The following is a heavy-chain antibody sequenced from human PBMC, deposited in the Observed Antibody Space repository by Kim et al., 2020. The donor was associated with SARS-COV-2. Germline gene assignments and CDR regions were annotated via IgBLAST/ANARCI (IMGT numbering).Heavy chain of an antibody. CDR1: GFTFSSYE. CDR3: VTSRGVRGS. Sequence: GGSLRLSCVVSGFTFSSYEMNWVRQAPGKGLEWVSYIGGSGSPIYYTDSVKGRFTISRDNAKNSLYLQMSSLRAEDTGVYYCVTSRGVRGSGGQGTLGTVSS. CDR2: IGGSGSPI. V-gene: IGHV3-48*03. D-gene: IGHD3-10*01. J-gene: IGHJ4*02.